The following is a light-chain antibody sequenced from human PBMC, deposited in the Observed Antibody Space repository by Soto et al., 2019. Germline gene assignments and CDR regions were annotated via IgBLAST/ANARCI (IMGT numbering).Light chain of an antibody. Sequence: DIVMTQSPDSLAVSLGERATINCRSSQSVLYSSNNKNYLAWYQQKPGQAPRLLIHTTSARALGIPARFSGSGSGTEFTLTISSLQSEDFAVYYCQQYNKWPPITFGQGTRLEI. CDR3: QQYNKWPPIT. CDR1: QSVLYSSNNKNY. J-gene: IGKJ5*01. CDR2: TTS. V-gene: IGKV4-1*01.